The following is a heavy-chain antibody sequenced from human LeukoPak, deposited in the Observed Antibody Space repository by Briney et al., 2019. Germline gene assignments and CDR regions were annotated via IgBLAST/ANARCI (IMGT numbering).Heavy chain of an antibody. D-gene: IGHD1-14*01. CDR1: GGSISSYY. J-gene: IGHJ6*03. V-gene: IGHV4-4*07. CDR2: IYTSGST. Sequence: TSETLSLTCTVSGGSISSYYWSWIRQPAGKGLEWIGRIYTSGSTNYNPSLKSRVTMSVDTSKNQFSLKLSSVTAADTAVYYCARFPGGAEYRHYYYMDVWGTGTTVTVSS. CDR3: ARFPGGAEYRHYYYMDV.